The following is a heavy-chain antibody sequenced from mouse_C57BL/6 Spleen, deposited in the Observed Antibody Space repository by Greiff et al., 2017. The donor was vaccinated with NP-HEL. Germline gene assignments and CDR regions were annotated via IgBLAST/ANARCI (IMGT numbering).Heavy chain of an antibody. D-gene: IGHD2-5*01. CDR2: IWSGGST. J-gene: IGHJ1*03. V-gene: IGHV2-2*01. CDR3: AGYYSNYEWYFDV. CDR1: GFSLTSYG. Sequence: VQLVESGPGLVQPSQSLSITCTVSGFSLTSYGVHWVRQSPGKGLEWLGVIWSGGSTDYNAAFISRLSISKDNSKSQVFFKMNSLQADDTAIYYCAGYYSNYEWYFDVWGTGTTVTVSS.